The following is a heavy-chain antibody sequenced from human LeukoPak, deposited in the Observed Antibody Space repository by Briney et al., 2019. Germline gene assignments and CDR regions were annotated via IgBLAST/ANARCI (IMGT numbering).Heavy chain of an antibody. V-gene: IGHV3-7*03. Sequence: GGSLRLSCAASGFTFSSYWMSWVRQAPGKGLEWVANIKQDGSQKYYVDSVKGRFTISRDNSKNTLYLQMNSLRAEDTALYYCAKGGYHGSYFDYWGQGTLVTVSS. J-gene: IGHJ4*02. CDR2: IKQDGSQK. D-gene: IGHD3-10*01. CDR1: GFTFSSYW. CDR3: AKGGYHGSYFDY.